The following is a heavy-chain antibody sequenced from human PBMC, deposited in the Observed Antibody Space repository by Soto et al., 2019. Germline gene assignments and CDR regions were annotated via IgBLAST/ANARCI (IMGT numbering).Heavy chain of an antibody. CDR1: GGTFSSYA. V-gene: IGHV1-69*06. CDR3: ASEYSSSNWFDP. J-gene: IGHJ5*02. Sequence: SVKVSCKASGGTFSSYAISWVRQAPGQGLEWMGGIIPIFGTANYAQKFRGRVTITADKSTSTAYMELSSLRSEDTAVYYCASEYSSSNWFDPWGQGTLVTVYS. D-gene: IGHD6-6*01. CDR2: IIPIFGTA.